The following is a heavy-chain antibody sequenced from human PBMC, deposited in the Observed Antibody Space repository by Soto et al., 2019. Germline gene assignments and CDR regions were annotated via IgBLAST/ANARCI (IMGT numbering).Heavy chain of an antibody. CDR3: AKSSSSSSGYKDYYYYGIDV. CDR2: ISGSGYST. J-gene: IGHJ6*02. CDR1: GFTFSSNA. D-gene: IGHD6-6*01. V-gene: IGHV3-23*01. Sequence: GGSLRLSCAASGFTFSSNAMSWVRQAPGKGLEWVTAISGSGYSTYYADSVKGRFTISRDNSKNTLYLQMNSLRAEDTAVYYCAKSSSSSSGYKDYYYYGIDVWGQGTTVTVSS.